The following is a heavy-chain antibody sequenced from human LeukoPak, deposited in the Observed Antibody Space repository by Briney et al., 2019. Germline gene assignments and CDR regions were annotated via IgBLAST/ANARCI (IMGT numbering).Heavy chain of an antibody. D-gene: IGHD3-10*01. CDR3: ARDPITMVRGVISKPGWYFQH. J-gene: IGHJ1*01. CDR1: GFTFDDYA. Sequence: GGSLRLSCAASGFTFDDYAMHWVRQAPGKGLEWVSGISWNSGSIGYADSVKGRFTISRDNAKNSLYLQMNSLRAEDTAVYYCARDPITMVRGVISKPGWYFQHWGQGTLVTVSS. CDR2: ISWNSGSI. V-gene: IGHV3-9*01.